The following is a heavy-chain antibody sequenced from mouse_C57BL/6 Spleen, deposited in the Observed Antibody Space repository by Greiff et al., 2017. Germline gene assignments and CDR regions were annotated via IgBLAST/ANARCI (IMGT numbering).Heavy chain of an antibody. CDR3: SVAYYSNIVLYYYAMGY. Sequence: EVKLVESGGGLVKPGGSLKLSCAASGFTFSDYGMHWVRQAPEKGLEWVADISSGSSTIYYADTVKGRFTISRDNAKNNLYLQMTSLRSEDTAMYYCSVAYYSNIVLYYYAMGYWGQGTSVTVSS. CDR1: GFTFSDYG. J-gene: IGHJ4*01. V-gene: IGHV5-17*01. CDR2: ISSGSSTI. D-gene: IGHD2-5*01.